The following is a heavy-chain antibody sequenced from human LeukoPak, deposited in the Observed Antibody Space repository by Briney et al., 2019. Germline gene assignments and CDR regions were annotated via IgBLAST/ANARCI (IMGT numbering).Heavy chain of an antibody. D-gene: IGHD3-22*01. CDR2: ISAYNGNT. J-gene: IGHJ4*02. V-gene: IGHV1-18*04. CDR3: ARHYYDSSGYYCFDY. Sequence: ASVKVSCKASGYTFTNNYLHWVRQAPGQGLEWMGWISAYNGNTNYAQKLQGRVTMTTDTSTSTAYMELRSLRSDDTAVYYCARHYYDSSGYYCFDYWGQGTLVTVSS. CDR1: GYTFTNNY.